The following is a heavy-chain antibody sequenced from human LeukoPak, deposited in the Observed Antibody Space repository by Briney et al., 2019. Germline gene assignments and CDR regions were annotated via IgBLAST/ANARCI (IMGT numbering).Heavy chain of an antibody. CDR3: AKDLLGRGITAMVPLDY. CDR2: INHSGST. V-gene: IGHV4-34*01. J-gene: IGHJ4*02. Sequence: SETLSLTCAVYGGSFSGYYWSWIRQPPGKGLEWIGEINHSGSTNYNPSLKSRVTISVDTSKNQFSLKLSSVTAADTAVYYCAKDLLGRGITAMVPLDYWGQGTLVTVSS. CDR1: GGSFSGYY. D-gene: IGHD5-18*01.